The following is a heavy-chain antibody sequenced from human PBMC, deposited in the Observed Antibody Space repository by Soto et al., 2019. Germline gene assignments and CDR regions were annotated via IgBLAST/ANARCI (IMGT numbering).Heavy chain of an antibody. CDR2: ISHSGNT. Sequence: VQLQESGPGLVKPSGTLSLTCAVPGGSISSGNWWSWVRQSPRKGLEWIGEISHSGNTNHNPSLKSRVTISIDKSKNQFSLKLTSVTAADTAVYYCASHRGNTYGPYDYWGQGTLVTVSS. D-gene: IGHD5-18*01. J-gene: IGHJ4*02. CDR3: ASHRGNTYGPYDY. V-gene: IGHV4-4*02. CDR1: GGSISSGNW.